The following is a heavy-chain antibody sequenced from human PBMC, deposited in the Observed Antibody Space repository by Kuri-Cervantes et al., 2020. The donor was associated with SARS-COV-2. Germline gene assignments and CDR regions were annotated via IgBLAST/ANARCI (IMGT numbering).Heavy chain of an antibody. V-gene: IGHV3-33*08. J-gene: IGHJ6*02. CDR2: ISYDGTID. Sequence: GESLKISCAASGFIFFNHGMHWVRQAPGKGLEWVALISYDGTIDYYADSVGVRFTITRDSSKKTVFLQMNSLTVEDTAVYFCARDPAPQQSYYYGMDAWGHGTRVTVSS. CDR1: GFIFFNHG. D-gene: IGHD3-16*01. CDR3: ARDPAPQQSYYYGMDA.